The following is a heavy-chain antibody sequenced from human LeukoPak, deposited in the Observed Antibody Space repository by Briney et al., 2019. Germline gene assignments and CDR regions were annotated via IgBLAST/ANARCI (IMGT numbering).Heavy chain of an antibody. CDR3: AKDIHYFQSDY. CDR1: VLTFINYW. CDR2: IKQDGSER. V-gene: IGHV3-7*01. D-gene: IGHD3-10*01. J-gene: IGHJ4*02. Sequence: PGGALRVSFMASVLTFINYWMPGVGQAPGREGEGVASIKQDGSERQYVSSVRGRFTISRDNAKNVSDLQMDSLPAEDTALYYCAKDIHYFQSDYWGQGTLVTVSS.